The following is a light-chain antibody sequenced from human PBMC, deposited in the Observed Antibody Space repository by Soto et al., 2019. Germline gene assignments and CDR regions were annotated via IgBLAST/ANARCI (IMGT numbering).Light chain of an antibody. V-gene: IGLV7-46*01. CDR2: DTT. CDR3: LLSFGGARV. Sequence: QAVVTQEPSLTVSPGGTVTLTCGSSTGPFTSGQYPYWFQQKPGQAPRTLIYDTTNRHSWTPARFSGSLLGGKAALTLSGAQPEDEAVFYCLLSFGGARVFGGGTKLTVL. J-gene: IGLJ3*02. CDR1: TGPFTSGQY.